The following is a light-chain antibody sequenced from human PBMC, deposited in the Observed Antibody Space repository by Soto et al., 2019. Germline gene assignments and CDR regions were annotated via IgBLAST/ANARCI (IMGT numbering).Light chain of an antibody. CDR2: GAT. CDR1: KGINIY. CDR3: QQYQRYPPS. Sequence: DIQMTQSPPSLAASVGDRVTIICRASKGINIYLAWFQQKPGKAPKSLIYGATSLQRGVPSRFSVSGGDTDFSLTISSPQPEDIATYYCQQYQRYPPSVGGGSKVESK. V-gene: IGKV1-16*01. J-gene: IGKJ4*01.